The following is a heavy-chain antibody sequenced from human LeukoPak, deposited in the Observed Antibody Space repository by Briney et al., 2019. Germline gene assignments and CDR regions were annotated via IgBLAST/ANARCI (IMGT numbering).Heavy chain of an antibody. Sequence: GGSLRLSCAASGFTFSRYGMHWVRQAPGKGLEWVAVISSSGNGKFYADSVKGRFTISRDFSKNTLYLQMNSLRAEDTAVYYCAKDQVEESVTAGPYDYWGQGTLVTVSS. J-gene: IGHJ4*02. V-gene: IGHV3-30*18. CDR3: AKDQVEESVTAGPYDY. CDR2: ISSSGNGK. CDR1: GFTFSRYG. D-gene: IGHD2-2*01.